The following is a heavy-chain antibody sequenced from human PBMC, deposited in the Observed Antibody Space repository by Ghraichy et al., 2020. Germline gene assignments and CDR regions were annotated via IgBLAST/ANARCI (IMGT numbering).Heavy chain of an antibody. CDR3: ARYYYDFWSGYRDIVY. D-gene: IGHD3-3*01. CDR2: IYYSGST. CDR1: GGSISSSHYY. V-gene: IGHV4-39*01. J-gene: IGHJ4*02. Sequence: SQTLSLTCTVSGGSISSSHYYWGWIRQPPGKGLEWIGSIYYSGSTYYNPSLKSRVTISVDTSKNQFSLKLSSVTAADTAVYYCARYYYDFWSGYRDIVYWGQGSLVTVSS.